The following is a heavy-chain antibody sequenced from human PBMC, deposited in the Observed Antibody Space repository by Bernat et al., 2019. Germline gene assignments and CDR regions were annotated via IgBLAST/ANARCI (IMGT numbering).Heavy chain of an antibody. CDR1: AFIFTDAW. D-gene: IGHD3-3*01. CDR2: IKSKTDGGTT. Sequence: EVQLVESGGGLVKPGESLRLSCATSAFIFTDAWMNWVRQAPGKGLEWVGRIKSKTDGGTTEYAAPVKGRFTISRDDSKNTVYLQMNSLKIEDTAIYYCNTDRITTFGRFWGQGTLVTVSS. V-gene: IGHV3-15*07. CDR3: NTDRITTFGRF. J-gene: IGHJ4*02.